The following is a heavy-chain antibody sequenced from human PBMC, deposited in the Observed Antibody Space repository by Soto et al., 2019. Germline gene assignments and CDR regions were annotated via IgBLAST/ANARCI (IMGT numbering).Heavy chain of an antibody. Sequence: ASVKVSCKASGGTFSSYAISWVRQAPGQGLEWMGGIIPIFGTANYAQKFQGRVTITADKSTSTAYMELSSLRSEDTAVYYCARDRGLWDYDSSGTPQGWFDPWGRGTLVTVSS. V-gene: IGHV1-69*06. CDR2: IIPIFGTA. D-gene: IGHD3-22*01. CDR3: ARDRGLWDYDSSGTPQGWFDP. CDR1: GGTFSSYA. J-gene: IGHJ5*02.